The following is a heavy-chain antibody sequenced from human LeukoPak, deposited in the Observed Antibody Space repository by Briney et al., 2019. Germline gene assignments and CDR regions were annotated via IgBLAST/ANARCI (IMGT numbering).Heavy chain of an antibody. CDR1: GFTFSSHG. Sequence: GGSLRLSCAASGFTFSSHGMNWVRQAPGKGLEWVPGISPNGVITYYADSVKGRFTISRDNSKGTVYPQMNSLRPEDTAVYYCAKDDAWLQYGNWGRGTLVTVSS. CDR3: AKDDAWLQYGN. CDR2: ISPNGVIT. V-gene: IGHV3-23*01. D-gene: IGHD5-24*01. J-gene: IGHJ4*02.